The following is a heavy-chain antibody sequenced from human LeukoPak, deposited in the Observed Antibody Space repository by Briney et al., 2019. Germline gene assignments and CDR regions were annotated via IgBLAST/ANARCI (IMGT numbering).Heavy chain of an antibody. Sequence: ASVKVSCKASGYTFTSYGISWVRQAPGQGLEWMGWISAYNGNTNYAQKLQGRVTMTTDTSTSTASMELRSLRSDDTAVYYCARVPVATTYYDYYYYYMDVWGKGTTVTVSS. CDR2: ISAYNGNT. CDR3: ARVPVATTYYDYYYYYMDV. CDR1: GYTFTSYG. D-gene: IGHD5-12*01. V-gene: IGHV1-18*01. J-gene: IGHJ6*03.